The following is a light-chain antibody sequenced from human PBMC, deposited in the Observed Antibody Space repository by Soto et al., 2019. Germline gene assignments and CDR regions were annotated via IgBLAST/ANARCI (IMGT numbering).Light chain of an antibody. CDR1: QSLVHSDGTTY. J-gene: IGKJ1*01. CDR3: MQVTHFPWT. CDR2: KIS. V-gene: IGKV2-24*01. Sequence: DIVMTQTPLSSPVTLGQPASISCRSSQSLVHSDGTTYLSWFRQRPGQPPRLLIYKISNRCSGVPDRVSGSGAGTDFTLTISRVEAADVGVYYGMQVTHFPWTFRQGNKVEVK.